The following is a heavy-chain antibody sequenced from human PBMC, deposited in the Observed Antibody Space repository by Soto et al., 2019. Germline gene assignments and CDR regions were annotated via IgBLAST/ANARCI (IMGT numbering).Heavy chain of an antibody. V-gene: IGHV1-8*01. CDR1: GYTFTSHD. CDR3: ARWDYGYYARFDY. CDR2: MNPNSGNT. J-gene: IGHJ4*02. Sequence: QVQLVQSGAEVKKSGASVKVSCKASGYTFTSHDINWVRQATGQGLEWMGWMNPNSGNTGYAQKFQGRVTMTRNTSISTASMALSSLRSEDTAVYYCARWDYGYYARFDYWGQGTLVTVSS. D-gene: IGHD4-17*01.